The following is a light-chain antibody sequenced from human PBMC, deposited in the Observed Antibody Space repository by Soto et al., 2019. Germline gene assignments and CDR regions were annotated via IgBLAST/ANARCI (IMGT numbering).Light chain of an antibody. J-gene: IGKJ3*01. CDR3: QQYGDSPAT. CDR1: QSVSSSY. Sequence: VLTQSPGTLSLSPGERATLSCRASQSVSSSYLAWYQQKPGQAPRLLIYGAFNRATGIPDRFSGSGSGTDFTLTFSRLEPEDFAVYYCQQYGDSPATFGPGTKVDI. CDR2: GAF. V-gene: IGKV3-20*01.